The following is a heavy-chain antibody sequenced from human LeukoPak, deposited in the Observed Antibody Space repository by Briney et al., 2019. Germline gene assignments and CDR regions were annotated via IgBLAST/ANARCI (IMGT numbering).Heavy chain of an antibody. D-gene: IGHD1-26*01. J-gene: IGHJ3*02. Sequence: CKAXXYTXTGYYMHWVRQAPGQGLEWMGWINPNSGGTNYAQKFQGRVTMTRDTSISTAYMELSRLRSDDTAVYYCARTYARGAPNAFDIWGQGTMVTVSS. CDR2: INPNSGGT. V-gene: IGHV1-2*02. CDR3: ARTYARGAPNAFDI. CDR1: XYTXTGYY.